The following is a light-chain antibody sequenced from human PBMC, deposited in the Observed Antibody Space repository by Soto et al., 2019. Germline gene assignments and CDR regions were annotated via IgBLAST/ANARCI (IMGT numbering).Light chain of an antibody. V-gene: IGKV3-11*01. Sequence: EIVLTQSPATLSLSPGDRATLSCRASQSGRNYFAWYHQKPGQAPRLLIYDASSRAIGIPARFSGSGSGTDFTLNITSLEPEDFAIYYCQQRSNWPPGFTFGQGTKLEI. CDR3: QQRSNWPPGFT. CDR2: DAS. J-gene: IGKJ2*01. CDR1: QSGRNY.